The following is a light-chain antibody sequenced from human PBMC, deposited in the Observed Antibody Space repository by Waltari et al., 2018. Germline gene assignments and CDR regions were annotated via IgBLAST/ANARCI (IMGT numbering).Light chain of an antibody. Sequence: EFVLTQSPATLSLSPGERATLSCRASQSVSSYLAWYQQKPGQAPRLLIYDASNRATGIPARFSGSGSGTDFTLTISSLEPEDFAVYYCQQRSNWPRTTFGQGTKLEIK. CDR2: DAS. V-gene: IGKV3-11*01. J-gene: IGKJ2*01. CDR3: QQRSNWPRTT. CDR1: QSVSSY.